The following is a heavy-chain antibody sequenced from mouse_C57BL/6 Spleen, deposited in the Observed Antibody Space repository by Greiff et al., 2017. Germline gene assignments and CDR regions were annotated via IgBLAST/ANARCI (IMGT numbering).Heavy chain of an antibody. J-gene: IGHJ4*01. CDR1: GFTFSDYG. Sequence: DVKLVESGGGLVKPGGSLKLSCAASGFTFSDYGMHWVRQAPEKGLEWVAYISSGSSTLYYADTVKGRFTISRDNAKNTLFLQMTSLRSEDTAMYYCARGRGGYYVTHWGQGTSVTVSS. V-gene: IGHV5-17*01. CDR2: ISSGSSTL. D-gene: IGHD2-3*01. CDR3: ARGRGGYYVTH.